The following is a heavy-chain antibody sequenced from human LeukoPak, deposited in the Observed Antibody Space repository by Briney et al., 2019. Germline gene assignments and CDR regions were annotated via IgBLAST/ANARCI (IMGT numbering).Heavy chain of an antibody. J-gene: IGHJ4*02. V-gene: IGHV3-23*01. Sequence: GGSLRLSCAASGFTFSSYAMSWVRQSPRKGLEWVSAISDSTDNTYYADSVKGRFTISRDDSKNTAYLQMNSLKTEDTAVYYCTSRPYLDSSGIGQIDYWGQGTLVTVSS. D-gene: IGHD3-22*01. CDR3: TSRPYLDSSGIGQIDY. CDR1: GFTFSSYA. CDR2: ISDSTDNT.